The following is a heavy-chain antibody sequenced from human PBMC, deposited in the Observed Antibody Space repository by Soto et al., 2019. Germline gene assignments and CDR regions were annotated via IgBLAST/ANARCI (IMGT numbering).Heavy chain of an antibody. Sequence: QVQLVQSEAEVKKPGASVKVSCKASGYTFTSYAMHWVREAPGQRLEWMGWINAGNGNTKYSQKFQGRVTITRDTSASTAYMELSSLRSEDTAVYYCARVVGIAVDDYWGQGTLVTVSS. CDR3: ARVVGIAVDDY. J-gene: IGHJ4*02. CDR1: GYTFTSYA. D-gene: IGHD6-19*01. CDR2: INAGNGNT. V-gene: IGHV1-3*01.